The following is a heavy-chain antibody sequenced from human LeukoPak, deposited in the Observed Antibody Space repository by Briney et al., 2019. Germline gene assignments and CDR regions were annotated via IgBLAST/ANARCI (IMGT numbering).Heavy chain of an antibody. CDR1: GFTFGSHR. CDR2: VSSDGSTT. D-gene: IGHD2-8*01. V-gene: IGHV3-74*01. J-gene: IGHJ4*02. Sequence: GGSLRLSCAASGFTFGSHRMHWVRQAPGKGLVWVSCVSSDGSTTNYADSVKGRLTISRDNAKSTLYLQMSSLRAEDTAVYYCARDTNGLAYWGLGTRVSVSS. CDR3: ARDTNGLAY.